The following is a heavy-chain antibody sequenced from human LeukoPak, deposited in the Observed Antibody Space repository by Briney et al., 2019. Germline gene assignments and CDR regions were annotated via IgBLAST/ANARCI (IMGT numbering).Heavy chain of an antibody. CDR1: GFTFSSYA. D-gene: IGHD4-11*01. V-gene: IGHV3-66*01. CDR2: IYSGGST. J-gene: IGHJ6*02. Sequence: PGGSLRLSCAASGFTFSSYAMSWVRQAPGKGLEWVSVIYSGGSTYYADSVKGRFTISRDNSKNTLYLQMNSLRAEDTAVYYCARDRFRGNYDPNYYCYGMDVWGQGTTVTVSS. CDR3: ARDRFRGNYDPNYYCYGMDV.